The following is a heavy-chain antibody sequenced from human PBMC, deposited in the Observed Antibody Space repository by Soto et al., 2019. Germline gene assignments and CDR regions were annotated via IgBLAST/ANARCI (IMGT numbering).Heavy chain of an antibody. V-gene: IGHV1-8*01. D-gene: IGHD2-8*01. CDR1: GYTFTSYD. J-gene: IGHJ5*02. CDR2: MNPNSGNT. CDR3: ARWRGLMVYAMEFGYWFDP. Sequence: QVQLVQSGAEVKKPGASVKVSCKASGYTFTSYDINWVRQATGQGLEWMGWMNPNSGNTGYAQKFQGRVTMTRNTSISTAYMELSSLRSEDTAVYYGARWRGLMVYAMEFGYWFDPWGQGTLVTVSS.